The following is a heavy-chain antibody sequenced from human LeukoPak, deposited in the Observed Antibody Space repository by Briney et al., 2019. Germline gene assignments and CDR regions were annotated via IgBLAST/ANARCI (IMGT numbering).Heavy chain of an antibody. CDR2: ISGSGGST. CDR1: GFTFSSYA. V-gene: IGHV3-23*01. CDR3: AKDLYGDYVVDY. D-gene: IGHD4-17*01. J-gene: IGHJ4*02. Sequence: QPGGSLRLSCAASGFTFSSYAMNWVRQAPGKGLEWVSGISGSGGSTYYADSVKGRFTISRDNSKNTLYLQTNSLRAEDTAVYYCAKDLYGDYVVDYWGQGTLVTVSS.